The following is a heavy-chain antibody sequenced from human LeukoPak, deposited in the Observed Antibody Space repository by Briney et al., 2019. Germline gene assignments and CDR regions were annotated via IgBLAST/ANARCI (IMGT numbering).Heavy chain of an antibody. Sequence: SVKVSCKASGGTFSSYAISWVRQAPGQGLEWMGGIIPIFGTANYAQKFQGRVTITADESTSTAYMELSSLRSEDTAVYYCARALGYCSSTSCYRLWFDPWGQGTLVTVSS. CDR2: IIPIFGTA. CDR1: GGTFSSYA. J-gene: IGHJ5*02. CDR3: ARALGYCSSTSCYRLWFDP. V-gene: IGHV1-69*13. D-gene: IGHD2-2*02.